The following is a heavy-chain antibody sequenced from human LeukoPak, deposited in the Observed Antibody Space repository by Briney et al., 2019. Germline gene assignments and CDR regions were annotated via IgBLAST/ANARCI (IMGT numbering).Heavy chain of an antibody. J-gene: IGHJ4*02. CDR3: ARLRIPARYCSSTSCYELDY. CDR2: IYYSGST. Sequence: SETLSLTRTVSGGSISSYYWSWIRQPPGKGLEWNGYIYYSGSTNYNPSLKSRVTISVDTSKNQFSLKLSSVTAADTAVYYCARLRIPARYCSSTSCYELDYWGQGTLVTVSS. V-gene: IGHV4-59*08. CDR1: GGSISSYY. D-gene: IGHD2-2*01.